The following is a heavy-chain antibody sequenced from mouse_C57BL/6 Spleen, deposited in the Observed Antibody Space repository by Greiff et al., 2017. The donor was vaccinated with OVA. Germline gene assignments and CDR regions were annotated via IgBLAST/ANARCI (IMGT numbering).Heavy chain of an antibody. CDR3: ARDDYDSYAMDY. Sequence: EVQVVESGGDLVKPGGSLKLSCAASGFTFSSYGMSWVRQTPDKRLEWVATISSGGSYTYYPDSVKGRFTISRDNAKNTLYLQMSSLKSEDTAMYYCARDDYDSYAMDYWGQGTSVTVSS. CDR2: ISSGGSYT. V-gene: IGHV5-6*01. D-gene: IGHD2-4*01. J-gene: IGHJ4*01. CDR1: GFTFSSYG.